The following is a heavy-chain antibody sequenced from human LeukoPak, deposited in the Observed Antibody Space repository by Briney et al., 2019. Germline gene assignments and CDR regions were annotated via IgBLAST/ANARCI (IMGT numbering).Heavy chain of an antibody. J-gene: IGHJ6*03. D-gene: IGHD3-9*01. Sequence: GGSLRLSCGASGFTFSSYAMNWVRQAPGKGLEWVSAISGSGGGTYYADSVKGRFTISRDNAKNSLYLQMNSLRAEDTALYHCARSGYYDILTGYYTDYYYYYMDVWGKGTTVTIPS. V-gene: IGHV3-23*01. CDR2: ISGSGGGT. CDR1: GFTFSSYA. CDR3: ARSGYYDILTGYYTDYYYYYMDV.